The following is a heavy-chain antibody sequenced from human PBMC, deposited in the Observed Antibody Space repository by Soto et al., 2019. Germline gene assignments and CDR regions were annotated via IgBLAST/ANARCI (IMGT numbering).Heavy chain of an antibody. V-gene: IGHV3-23*01. CDR3: AKVTPRYYAYIWGSYRLNY. D-gene: IGHD3-16*02. CDR2: ISGSGGST. J-gene: IGHJ4*02. Sequence: EVQLLESGGGLVQPGGSLRLSCAASGFTFSSYAISWVRQAPGKGMEWVSAISGSGGSTYYADSVKGRFTISRDNSKNTLYLQMNSLRAEDTAVYYCAKVTPRYYAYIWGSYRLNYWGQGTLVTVSS. CDR1: GFTFSSYA.